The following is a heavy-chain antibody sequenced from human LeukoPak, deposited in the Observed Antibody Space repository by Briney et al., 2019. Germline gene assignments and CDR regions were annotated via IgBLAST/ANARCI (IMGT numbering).Heavy chain of an antibody. D-gene: IGHD5-12*01. V-gene: IGHV3-23*01. CDR3: ANRRGGYDDAFDI. Sequence: GGSLRLSCAASGFTFNSYGMSWVRQATGKGLEWVSAISGSGSGGSTYYADSVKGRFTISRDNSKNTLYLQMNSLRAEDTAVYYCANRRGGYDDAFDIWGQGTMATVSS. J-gene: IGHJ3*02. CDR2: ISGSGSGGST. CDR1: GFTFNSYG.